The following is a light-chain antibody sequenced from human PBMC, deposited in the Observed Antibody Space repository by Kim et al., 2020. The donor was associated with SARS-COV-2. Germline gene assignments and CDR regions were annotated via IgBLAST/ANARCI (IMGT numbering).Light chain of an antibody. Sequence: GQSVTISCTGTSSDGGGYDYVSWYQHHPGKAPKLIIYEVTKRPSRVPDRFSGSKSGNTASLTVSGLQAEDEADYYCSSYAGSNDLVFGGGTQLTVL. CDR3: SSYAGSNDLV. CDR2: EVT. CDR1: SSDGGGYDY. V-gene: IGLV2-8*01. J-gene: IGLJ2*01.